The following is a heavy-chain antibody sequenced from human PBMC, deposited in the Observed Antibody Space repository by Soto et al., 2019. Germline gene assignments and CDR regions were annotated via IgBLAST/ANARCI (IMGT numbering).Heavy chain of an antibody. CDR3: AKGYVWGSYRPSMDV. V-gene: IGHV3-53*01. J-gene: IGHJ6*02. CDR1: GLTDSSND. D-gene: IGHD3-16*02. CDR2: DFRRCST. Sequence: GRSLRHCCAASGLTDSSNDMSCIPQASGKGLEGVSVDFRRCSTFYADSVEGRFTISRDHAKNSHFLEMNSLGAEDTAVYYCAKGYVWGSYRPSMDVWGHGTSVTVSS.